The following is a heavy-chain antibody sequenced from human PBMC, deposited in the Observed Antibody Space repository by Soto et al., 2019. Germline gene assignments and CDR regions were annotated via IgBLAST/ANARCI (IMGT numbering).Heavy chain of an antibody. CDR3: AKGARSSSGSDGYKFDY. CDR2: ISSSSSNI. CDR1: GFTFSSYS. J-gene: IGHJ4*02. Sequence: GGSLRLSCAASGFTFSSYSMNWVRQAPGKGLEWVSSISSSSSNIYYADSVKGRFTISRDNAKSTLYLQMDSLRVEDTAVYYCAKGARSSSGSDGYKFDYWGQGTLVTVSS. D-gene: IGHD2-21*01. V-gene: IGHV3-21*04.